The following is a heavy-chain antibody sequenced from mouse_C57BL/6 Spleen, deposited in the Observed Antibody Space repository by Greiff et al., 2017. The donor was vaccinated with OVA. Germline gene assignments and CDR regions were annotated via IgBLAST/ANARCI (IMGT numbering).Heavy chain of an antibody. CDR3: ARPIYYYGSSYVGYAMDY. CDR1: GYAFSSSW. Sequence: VQLQQSGPELVKPGASVKISCKASGYAFSSSWMNWVKQRPGKGLEWIGRIYPGDGDTNYNGKFKGKATLTADKSSSTAYMQLSSLTSEDSAVYFCARPIYYYGSSYVGYAMDYWGQGTSVTVSS. CDR2: IYPGDGDT. J-gene: IGHJ4*01. D-gene: IGHD1-1*01. V-gene: IGHV1-82*01.